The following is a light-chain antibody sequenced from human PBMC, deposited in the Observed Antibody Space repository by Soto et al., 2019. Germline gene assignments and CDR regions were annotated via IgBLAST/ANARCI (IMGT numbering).Light chain of an antibody. V-gene: IGLV1-51*01. CDR2: DNS. CDR3: ATWDNSLSGGV. J-gene: IGLJ2*01. CDR1: ISNIGNNY. Sequence: SVLTQPPSVSAAPGQKVTISCSGSISNIGNNYVSWYQHLPGAAPKLLIYDNSERPSGIPGRFSGSKSGTSATLGITGLQTGDEAHYYCATWDNSLSGGVFGGGTKLTVL.